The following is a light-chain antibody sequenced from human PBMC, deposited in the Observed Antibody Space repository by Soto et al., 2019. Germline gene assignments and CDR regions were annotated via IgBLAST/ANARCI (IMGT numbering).Light chain of an antibody. CDR3: CSYAGSRV. V-gene: IGLV2-23*02. CDR2: EVS. Sequence: QSALTQPASVSGSTGQSITISCTGTSSDVGSYNLVSWYQQHPGKAPKLMIYEVSKRPSGVSKRFSGSKSGNTASLTISGLQAEDEANYYCCSYAGSRVFGGGTKQTVL. CDR1: SSDVGSYNL. J-gene: IGLJ3*02.